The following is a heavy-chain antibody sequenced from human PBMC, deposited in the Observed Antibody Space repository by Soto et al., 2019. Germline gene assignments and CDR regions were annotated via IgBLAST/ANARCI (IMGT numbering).Heavy chain of an antibody. CDR3: ARGALTRSMVNWFDP. J-gene: IGHJ5*02. Sequence: QVQLQESGPGLVKPSQTLSLTCTVSGGSISSGGYSWSWIRQHPGKGLEWIGYIYYSGSTYYNPSLKSRVTISVDTSKNQFSLKLSSVTAADTAVYYCARGALTRSMVNWFDPWGQGTLVAVSS. D-gene: IGHD2-8*01. CDR1: GGSISSGGYS. V-gene: IGHV4-31*03. CDR2: IYYSGST.